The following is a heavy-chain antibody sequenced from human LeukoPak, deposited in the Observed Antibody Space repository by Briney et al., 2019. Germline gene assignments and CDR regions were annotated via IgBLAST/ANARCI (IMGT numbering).Heavy chain of an antibody. CDR3: ARVDGDYVYYYYGMDV. D-gene: IGHD4-17*01. V-gene: IGHV4-34*01. CDR2: INHSGST. Sequence: SETLSLTCAVYGGSFSGYYWSWIRQPPGKGLEWIGEINHSGSTNYNPSLKSRVTISVDTSKNQFSLKLSSVTAADTAVYYCARVDGDYVYYYYGMDVWGQGTTVTVSS. CDR1: GGSFSGYY. J-gene: IGHJ6*02.